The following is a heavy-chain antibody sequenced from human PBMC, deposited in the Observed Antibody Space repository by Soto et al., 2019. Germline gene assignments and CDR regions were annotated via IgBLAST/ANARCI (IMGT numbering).Heavy chain of an antibody. CDR3: AREEVAYFCLWRLDWFYP. V-gene: IGHV4-31*03. J-gene: IGHJ5*02. D-gene: IGHD2-21*02. Sequence: HVQLQESGPGLVKPSQTLSLTCTVSGGSVNVGDHYWSWIRQYPGRGLASIGYLSYSGNTYYNPSLKGRLPLSLDMSKCQFSRKLTCVTVAVRAMYYCAREEVAYFCLWRLDWFYPWGQGTLVTVSS. CDR2: LSYSGNT. CDR1: GGSVNVGDHY.